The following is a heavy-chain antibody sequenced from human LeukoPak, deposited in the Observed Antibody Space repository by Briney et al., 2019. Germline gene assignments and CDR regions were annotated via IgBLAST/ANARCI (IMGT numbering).Heavy chain of an antibody. CDR1: GYTLTELS. D-gene: IGHD2-2*01. Sequence: ASVKVSCKVSGYTLTELSMHWVRQAPGQGLEWMGWINPNSGGTNYAQKFQDWVTMTRDTSISTAYMELSRLRSDDTAVYYCAISYCSSTSCYGGGADAFDIWGQGTMVTVSS. CDR2: INPNSGGT. V-gene: IGHV1-2*04. J-gene: IGHJ3*02. CDR3: AISYCSSTSCYGGGADAFDI.